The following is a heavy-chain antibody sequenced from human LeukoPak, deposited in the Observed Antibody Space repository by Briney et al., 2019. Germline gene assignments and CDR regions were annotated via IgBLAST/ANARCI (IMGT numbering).Heavy chain of an antibody. CDR2: INPNNGGT. CDR1: GYTFTGYY. D-gene: IGHD2-15*01. CDR3: ARGYCSGGSCFLDY. J-gene: IGHJ4*02. V-gene: IGHV1-2*02. Sequence: ASVKVSCKASGYTFTGYYMHWVRQAPGQGLEWMGWINPNNGGTSYAQKFQGRVTMTRDTSITTAYMELPSLTSDDTAVYYCARGYCSGGSCFLDYWGQGTLVTVSS.